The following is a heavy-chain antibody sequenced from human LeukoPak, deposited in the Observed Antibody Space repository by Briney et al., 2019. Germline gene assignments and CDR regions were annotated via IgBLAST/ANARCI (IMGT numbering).Heavy chain of an antibody. D-gene: IGHD3-3*01. Sequence: GSLRLSCAASGFSVSSNYMSWIRQPPGKGLEWIGEINHSGSTNYNPSLKSRVTISVDTSKNQFSLKLSSVTAADTAVYYCARGRSSGITIFGVVIHYEYWGQGTLVTVSS. V-gene: IGHV4-34*01. CDR2: INHSGST. CDR1: GFSVSSNY. J-gene: IGHJ4*02. CDR3: ARGRSSGITIFGVVIHYEY.